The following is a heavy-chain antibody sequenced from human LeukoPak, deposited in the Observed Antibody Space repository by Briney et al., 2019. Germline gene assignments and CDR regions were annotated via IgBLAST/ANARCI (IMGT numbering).Heavy chain of an antibody. CDR3: AKTSGWPYYFDY. V-gene: IGHV3-23*01. D-gene: IGHD6-19*01. J-gene: IGHJ4*02. CDR2: ISGGAGST. Sequence: GGSLRLSCAASGFTFSSYAMSWVRQAPGEGLEWVSAISGGAGSTYYADSVKGRFTISRDNSKNTLYLQMNSLRAEDTAVYYCAKTSGWPYYFDYWGQGTLVTVSS. CDR1: GFTFSSYA.